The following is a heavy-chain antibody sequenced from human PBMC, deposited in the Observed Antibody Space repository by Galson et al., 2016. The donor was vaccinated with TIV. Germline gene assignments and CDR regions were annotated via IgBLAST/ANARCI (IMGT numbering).Heavy chain of an antibody. D-gene: IGHD2-15*01. CDR3: VKDGVVVAATSLMNYFDY. Sequence: SLRLSCATSGFTFDDYAMHWVRQAPGKGLEWIAGITWNSGNIGHADSVQGRFTISRDNAKKSLFLQMNSLRTEDTALYYRVKDGVVVAATSLMNYFDYWGRGTLVTVSS. J-gene: IGHJ4*02. CDR1: GFTFDDYA. V-gene: IGHV3-9*01. CDR2: ITWNSGNI.